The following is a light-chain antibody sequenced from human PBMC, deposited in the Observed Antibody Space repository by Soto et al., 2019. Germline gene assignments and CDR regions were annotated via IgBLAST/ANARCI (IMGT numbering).Light chain of an antibody. V-gene: IGLV2-14*01. Sequence: QSALTQPASGSGSPGQSITISCTGTSSDVGGYNYVSWYQQHPGKAPKLMIYDVSNRPSGVSNRFSGSKSGNTASLTISGLQAEDEADYYCSSYTSSSARVVFGGGTKLTVL. CDR2: DVS. CDR3: SSYTSSSARVV. CDR1: SSDVGGYNY. J-gene: IGLJ2*01.